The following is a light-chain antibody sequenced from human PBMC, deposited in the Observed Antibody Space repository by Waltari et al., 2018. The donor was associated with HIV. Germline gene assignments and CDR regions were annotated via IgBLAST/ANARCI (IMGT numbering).Light chain of an antibody. CDR1: NLETNS. J-gene: IGLJ2*01. CDR2: HDS. CDR3: QVWDTVSEHRE. Sequence: YELTQALSVSEAQGQMARTMCEGINLETNSVHWYQQKAGQARTEAIHHDSERPSEIPARFSESNSENTVTGTIGGVEDEDEADDYCQVWDTVSEHRELGGGTKLTVL. V-gene: IGLV3-21*02.